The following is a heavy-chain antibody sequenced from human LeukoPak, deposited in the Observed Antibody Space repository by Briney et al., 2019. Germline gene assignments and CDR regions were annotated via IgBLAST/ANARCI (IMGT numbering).Heavy chain of an antibody. CDR2: ISGSGGST. CDR3: AKDLTIFGVVIRWDGFDY. J-gene: IGHJ4*02. Sequence: AGGSLRLSCAASGFTFSSYAMSWVRQAPGKGLEWVSAISGSGGSTYYADSVKGRFTISRDNSKNTLYLQMNSLRAEDTAVYYCAKDLTIFGVVIRWDGFDYWGQGTLVTVSS. V-gene: IGHV3-23*01. CDR1: GFTFSSYA. D-gene: IGHD3-3*01.